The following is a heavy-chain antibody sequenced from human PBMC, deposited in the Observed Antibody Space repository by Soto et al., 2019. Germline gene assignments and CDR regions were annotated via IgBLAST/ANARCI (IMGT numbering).Heavy chain of an antibody. Sequence: QVQLVESGGGVVQPGRSLRLSCAASGFTFSSYAMHWVRQAPGKGLEWVAVISYDGSNKYYADSVKGRFTISRDNSKNALYLQMNSLRAEDTAVYYCARDLEQLAPVGGCLDYWGQGTLVTVSS. V-gene: IGHV3-30-3*01. CDR3: ARDLEQLAPVGGCLDY. CDR2: ISYDGSNK. J-gene: IGHJ4*02. D-gene: IGHD6-6*01. CDR1: GFTFSSYA.